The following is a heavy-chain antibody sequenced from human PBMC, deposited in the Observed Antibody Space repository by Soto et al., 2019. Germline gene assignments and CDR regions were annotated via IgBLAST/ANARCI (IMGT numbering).Heavy chain of an antibody. J-gene: IGHJ4*02. Sequence: GGSLRLSCAASGFTFSRHGMSWVRQAPGKGLEWVSALTSSGGTTYYADSVKGRFTISRDNSKNTLYLQMNSLIVEDTAVYYCAKVMGGWVNQFSFEYWGQGALVTVSS. CDR1: GFTFSRHG. V-gene: IGHV3-23*01. CDR3: AKVMGGWVNQFSFEY. D-gene: IGHD3-16*01. CDR2: LTSSGGTT.